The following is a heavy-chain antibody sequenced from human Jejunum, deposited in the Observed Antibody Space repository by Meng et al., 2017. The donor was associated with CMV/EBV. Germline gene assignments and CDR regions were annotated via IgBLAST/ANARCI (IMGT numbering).Heavy chain of an antibody. J-gene: IGHJ4*02. CDR3: ARETSGYSYGLDY. CDR2: ISSSGSTI. Sequence: SGFTFSSYEMNSVRQAPGKGLEWVSYISSSGSTIYYADSVKGRFTISRDNAKNSLYLQMNSLRAEDTAVYYCARETSGYSYGLDYWGQGTLVTVSS. CDR1: GFTFSSYE. V-gene: IGHV3-48*03. D-gene: IGHD5-18*01.